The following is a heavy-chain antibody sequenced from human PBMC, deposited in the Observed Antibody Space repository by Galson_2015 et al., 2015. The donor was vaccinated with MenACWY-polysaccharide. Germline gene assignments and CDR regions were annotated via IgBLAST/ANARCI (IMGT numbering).Heavy chain of an antibody. Sequence: SVKVSCKASGYTFTNYGITWVRQAPGQGLEWMGWISAYNGNTNYARKLQGRVTMTIDTSTSTAYMELRSLRSDDTAVYYCARYFWSGSVDPGDVWGQGTTVTVSS. V-gene: IGHV1-18*01. CDR2: ISAYNGNT. CDR3: ARYFWSGSVDPGDV. J-gene: IGHJ6*02. CDR1: GYTFTNYG. D-gene: IGHD3-3*01.